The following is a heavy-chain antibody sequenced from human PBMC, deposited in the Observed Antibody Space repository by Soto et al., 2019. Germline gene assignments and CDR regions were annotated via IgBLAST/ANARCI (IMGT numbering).Heavy chain of an antibody. J-gene: IGHJ6*03. CDR2: IYYSGST. CDR1: GGSISSGGYY. Sequence: QVQLQESGPGLVKPSQTLSLTCTVSGGSISSGGYYWSWIRQHPGKGLEWIGYIYYSGSTYYNPSLKSRVTISVDTSKNQFSLKLSSVTAADTAVYYGARVPEYDYYYYYMDVWGKGTTVTVSS. CDR3: ARVPEYDYYYYYMDV. V-gene: IGHV4-31*03.